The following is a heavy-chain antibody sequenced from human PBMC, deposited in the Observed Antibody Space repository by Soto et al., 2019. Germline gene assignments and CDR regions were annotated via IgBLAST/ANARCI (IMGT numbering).Heavy chain of an antibody. CDR3: ARDSQSWFDP. V-gene: IGHV4-31*03. Sequence: QVQLQESGPGLVKPSQTLSLTCTVSGGSISSGGFYWSWIRQHPGKGLEWIGYIYHSGGTYYNPSLQSRVPISVDTSEDQFSLRLSSVTAADTAVYYCARDSQSWFDPWGQGTLVTVSS. CDR1: GGSISSGGFY. CDR2: IYHSGGT. J-gene: IGHJ5*02.